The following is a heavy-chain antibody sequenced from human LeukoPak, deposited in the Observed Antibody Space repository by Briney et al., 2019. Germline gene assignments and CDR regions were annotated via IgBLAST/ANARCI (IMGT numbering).Heavy chain of an antibody. CDR2: INHSGST. D-gene: IGHD3-10*01. Sequence: PSETLSLTCAVYGGSFSGYYWSWIRQPPGKGLEWIGEINHSGSTNYNPSLKSRVTISVDTSKNQFSLKLSSVTAADTAVYYCARGWRRLLNGSGSYFSISRSWFDPWGQGTLVTVSS. CDR1: GGSFSGYY. V-gene: IGHV4-34*01. J-gene: IGHJ5*02. CDR3: ARGWRRLLNGSGSYFSISRSWFDP.